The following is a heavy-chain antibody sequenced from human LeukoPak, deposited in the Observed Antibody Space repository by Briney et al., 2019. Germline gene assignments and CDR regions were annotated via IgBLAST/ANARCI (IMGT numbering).Heavy chain of an antibody. Sequence: ASVKVSCKASGYTFTGYYMHWVRQAPGQGLEWMGWINPNSGGTNYAQKFQGRVTMTRDTSISTAYMELSRLRSDDTAVYYCARVQEDIVVVPAAMGGIWFDPWGQGTLVTVSS. J-gene: IGHJ5*02. V-gene: IGHV1-2*02. D-gene: IGHD2-2*01. CDR3: ARVQEDIVVVPAAMGGIWFDP. CDR1: GYTFTGYY. CDR2: INPNSGGT.